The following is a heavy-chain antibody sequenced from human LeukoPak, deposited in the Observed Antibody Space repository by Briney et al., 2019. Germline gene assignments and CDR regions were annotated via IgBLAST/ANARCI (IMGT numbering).Heavy chain of an antibody. Sequence: SQTLSLTCAVSGGSISSGGYSWSWIRQPPGKGLEWIGYIYHSGSTYYNPSLKSRVTISVDRSKNQFSLKLSSVTAADTAVYYCARVGIAAALGDWFDPWGQGTLVTVPS. D-gene: IGHD6-13*01. CDR2: IYHSGST. CDR1: GGSISSGGYS. V-gene: IGHV4-30-2*01. J-gene: IGHJ5*02. CDR3: ARVGIAAALGDWFDP.